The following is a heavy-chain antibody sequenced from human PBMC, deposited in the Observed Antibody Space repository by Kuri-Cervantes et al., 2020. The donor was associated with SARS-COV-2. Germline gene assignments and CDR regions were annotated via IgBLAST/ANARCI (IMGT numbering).Heavy chain of an antibody. CDR1: GYTFTSYG. CDR2: ISAYNGNA. J-gene: IGHJ4*02. Sequence: ASVKVSCKASGYTFTSYGISWARQAPGQGLEWMGWISAYNGNANYAQKLQGRVTMTTDTSTSTAYTELRSLRSDDTAVYYCARDLRPRDIAATTYYFDFWGQGTLVTVSS. D-gene: IGHD6-13*01. CDR3: ARDLRPRDIAATTYYFDF. V-gene: IGHV1-18*01.